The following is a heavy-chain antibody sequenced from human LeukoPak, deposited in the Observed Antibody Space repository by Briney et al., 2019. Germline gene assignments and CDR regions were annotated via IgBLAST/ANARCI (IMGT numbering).Heavy chain of an antibody. J-gene: IGHJ4*02. CDR1: GFTFDDYT. D-gene: IGHD3-22*01. CDR2: ISWDGGST. Sequence: GGSLRLSCAASGFTFDDYTMHWVRQAPGKGLEWVSLISWDGGSTYYADSVKGRFTISRDNSKNSLYLQMNSLRTEDTALYYCAKVDTMIVVGGYFDYWGQGTLVTVSS. V-gene: IGHV3-43*01. CDR3: AKVDTMIVVGGYFDY.